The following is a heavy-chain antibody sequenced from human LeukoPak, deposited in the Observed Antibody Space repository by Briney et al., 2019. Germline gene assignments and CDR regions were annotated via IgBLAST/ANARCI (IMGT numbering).Heavy chain of an antibody. CDR3: ARRETDSGSGAFDI. CDR2: IYYSGST. Sequence: SETLSLTCTVSGGSISSYYWSWIRQPPEKGLEWIGYIYYSGSTNYNPSLKSRVIISLDTSKNQFSLKLSSVTAADTAVYYCARRETDSGSGAFDIWGQGTMVTVSS. D-gene: IGHD5-12*01. V-gene: IGHV4-59*08. J-gene: IGHJ3*02. CDR1: GGSISSYY.